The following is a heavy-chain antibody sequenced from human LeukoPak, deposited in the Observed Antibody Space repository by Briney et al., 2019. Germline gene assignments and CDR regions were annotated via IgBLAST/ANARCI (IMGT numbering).Heavy chain of an antibody. V-gene: IGHV4-4*07. CDR3: AREMIVGATWFDP. CDR1: GNSFGDYY. CDR2: IYTSGST. Sequence: KSSETLSLTCTVSGNSFGDYYWSWIRQPAGKGLEWIGRIYTSGSTTYNPSLKSRVTISVDTSKNQFSLKLSSVTAADTAVYYCAREMIVGATWFDPWGQGTLVTVSS. D-gene: IGHD1-26*01. J-gene: IGHJ5*02.